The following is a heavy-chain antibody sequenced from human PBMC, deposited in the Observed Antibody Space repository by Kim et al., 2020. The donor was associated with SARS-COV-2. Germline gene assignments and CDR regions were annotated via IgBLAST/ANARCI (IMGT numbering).Heavy chain of an antibody. J-gene: IGHJ4*02. D-gene: IGHD1-26*01. V-gene: IGHV1-18*04. CDR1: GYTFTTYS. CDR3: AKDIVGAAGDY. Sequence: ASVKVSCKASGYTFTTYSMTWVRQAPGQGIEWMGYVSGHNGDTNYAQKFQGRVTMTTDTSTSTAYMELRSLTSDDTAVYYCAKDIVGAAGDYWGQGTLVTVSS. CDR2: VSGHNGDT.